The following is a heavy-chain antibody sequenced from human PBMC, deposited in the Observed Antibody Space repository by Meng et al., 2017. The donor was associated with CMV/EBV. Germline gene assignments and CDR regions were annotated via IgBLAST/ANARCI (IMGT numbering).Heavy chain of an antibody. D-gene: IGHD2-2*01. CDR2: ISSSSSYI. V-gene: IGHV3-21*01. Sequence: GGSLRLSCAASGFTFSSYSMNWVRQAPGEGLEWVSSISSSSSYIYYADSVKGRFTISRDNAKNSLYLQMNSLRAEDTAVYYCARDQDIVVVPAAINFYYYYGMDVWGQGTTVTVSS. CDR1: GFTFSSYS. J-gene: IGHJ6*02. CDR3: ARDQDIVVVPAAINFYYYYGMDV.